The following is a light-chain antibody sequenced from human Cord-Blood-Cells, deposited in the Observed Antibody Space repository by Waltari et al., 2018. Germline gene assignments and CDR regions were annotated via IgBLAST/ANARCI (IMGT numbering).Light chain of an antibody. Sequence: EIVMTQSPATLSVYPGERATLSCRASQSVSSNLGWYQQKPGQAPRLLIYGASTRATGIPARFSGSGSGTEFTLTISSLQSEDFAVYYCQQYNNWPPYTFGQGTKLEIK. J-gene: IGKJ2*01. CDR2: GAS. V-gene: IGKV3-15*01. CDR3: QQYNNWPPYT. CDR1: QSVSSN.